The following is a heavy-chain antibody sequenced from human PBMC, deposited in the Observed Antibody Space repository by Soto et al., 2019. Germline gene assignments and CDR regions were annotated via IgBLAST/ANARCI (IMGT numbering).Heavy chain of an antibody. Sequence: SSETLSLTCAVYGGSFSGYYWSWIRQPPGKGLEWIGEINHSGSTNYNPSLKSRVTISVDMSKNEFSLKLYFVTATDTAVYYCARQLGRGWFAPCGQGTLVTVSP. CDR1: GGSFSGYY. J-gene: IGHJ5*02. CDR2: INHSGST. V-gene: IGHV4-34*01. D-gene: IGHD3-10*01. CDR3: ARQLGRGWFAP.